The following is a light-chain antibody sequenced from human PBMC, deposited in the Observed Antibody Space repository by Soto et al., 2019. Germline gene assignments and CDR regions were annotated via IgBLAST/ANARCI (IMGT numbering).Light chain of an antibody. V-gene: IGLV2-23*01. Sequence: QSVLTQPASVSGSPGQSITISCTGTSSDVGSYNLVSWYQQHPGKAPKLMIYEGSKRPSGVSNRFSGSKSGNMASLTISGLQAEDEADYYCCSYAGSSIPVVFGGGTKLTVL. CDR3: CSYAGSSIPVV. J-gene: IGLJ2*01. CDR2: EGS. CDR1: SSDVGSYNL.